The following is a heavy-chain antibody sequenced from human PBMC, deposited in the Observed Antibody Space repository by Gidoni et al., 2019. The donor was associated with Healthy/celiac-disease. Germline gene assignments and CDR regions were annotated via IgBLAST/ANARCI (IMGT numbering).Heavy chain of an antibody. D-gene: IGHD2-15*01. Sequence: QVQLQESGPGLVKPSETLSLTCTVSGGSISSYYWSWIRQPPGKGLEWIGYIYYSGSTNYNPSLKSRVTISVDTSKNQFSLKLRSVTAADTAVYYCARHDVRSDLDYWGQGTLVTVSS. V-gene: IGHV4-59*08. CDR1: GGSISSYY. CDR2: IYYSGST. CDR3: ARHDVRSDLDY. J-gene: IGHJ4*02.